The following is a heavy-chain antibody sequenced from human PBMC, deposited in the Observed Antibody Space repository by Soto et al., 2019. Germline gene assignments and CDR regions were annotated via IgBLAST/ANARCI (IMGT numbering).Heavy chain of an antibody. Sequence: QVQLVESGGGVVQPGRSLRLSCAASGFTFSSYAMHWVRQAPGKGLEWVAVISYDGSNKYYADSVKGRFTISRDNSKNTLYLQMNSLRAEDTAVYYCARGVGYYYYYGMDVWGPGTTVTVSS. V-gene: IGHV3-30-3*01. CDR1: GFTFSSYA. CDR2: ISYDGSNK. J-gene: IGHJ6*02. D-gene: IGHD2-15*01. CDR3: ARGVGYYYYYGMDV.